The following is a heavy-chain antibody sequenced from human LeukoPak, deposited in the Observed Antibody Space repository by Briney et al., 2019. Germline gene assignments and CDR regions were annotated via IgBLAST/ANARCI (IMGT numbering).Heavy chain of an antibody. J-gene: IGHJ4*02. CDR2: IRYDGSNK. CDR1: GFTFSSYG. Sequence: GGSLRLSCASSGFTFSSYGLHGVRQAPGKGLEGVAFIRYDGSNKYYADSVKGRCTICRDNTKNTLYQQKNMLRAEDTAVYYGAKAFRGYSYGYSYYFDNWGQGTLVTVSS. V-gene: IGHV3-30*02. CDR3: AKAFRGYSYGYSYYFDN. D-gene: IGHD5-18*01.